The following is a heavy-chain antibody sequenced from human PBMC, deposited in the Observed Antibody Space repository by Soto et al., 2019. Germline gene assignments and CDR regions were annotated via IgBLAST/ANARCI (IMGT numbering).Heavy chain of an antibody. CDR2: IRGGGRTK. Sequence: GGSLRPSCTASGFTFSYFEMNWVRPAPGKGLGWVSYIRGGGRTKYYADSVTGRSTISTDNAKNSLYLQMNSMRAEYTAVYYGVPKTDYYDSTGFDYWGRGSLVTVSS. J-gene: IGHJ4*02. CDR1: GFTFSYFE. V-gene: IGHV3-48*03. CDR3: VPKTDYYDSTGFDY. D-gene: IGHD3-22*01.